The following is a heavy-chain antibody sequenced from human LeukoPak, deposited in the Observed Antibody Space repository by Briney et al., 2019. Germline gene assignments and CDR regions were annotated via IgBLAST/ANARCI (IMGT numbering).Heavy chain of an antibody. Sequence: ASVKVSCKASGYTFTGYYMHRVRQAPGQGLEWMGWINPNSGGTNYAQKFQGRVTMTRDTSISTAYMELSRLRSDDTAVYYCARSTGVLRYFDWLSRPSWFDPWGQGTLVTVSS. J-gene: IGHJ5*02. V-gene: IGHV1-2*02. CDR1: GYTFTGYY. CDR2: INPNSGGT. CDR3: ARSTGVLRYFDWLSRPSWFDP. D-gene: IGHD3-9*01.